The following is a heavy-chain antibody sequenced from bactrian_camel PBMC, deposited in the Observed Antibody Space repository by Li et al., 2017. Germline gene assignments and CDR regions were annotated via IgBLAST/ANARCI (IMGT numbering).Heavy chain of an antibody. CDR2: MATGSGNT. J-gene: IGHJ4*01. Sequence: VQLVESGGGSVQAGGSLGLSCAASGYTYNRNCMAWFRQAPGKEREGVARMATGSGNTYYADSVKGRFTISRDNAKKTMYLQMNSLKTEDTAVYYCAADWGGTDDPQGVRYAYWGQGTQVTVS. V-gene: IGHV3S1*01. CDR1: GYTYNRNC. D-gene: IGHD5*01. CDR3: AADWGGTDDPQGVRYAY.